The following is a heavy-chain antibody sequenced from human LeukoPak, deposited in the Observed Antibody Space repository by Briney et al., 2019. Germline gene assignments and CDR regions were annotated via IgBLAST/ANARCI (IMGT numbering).Heavy chain of an antibody. CDR3: ARAKEQWLTTYYFDY. V-gene: IGHV4-34*01. D-gene: IGHD6-19*01. CDR1: GVSFSGYY. CDR2: INHSGST. J-gene: IGHJ4*02. Sequence: PSETLSLTCAVYGVSFSGYYWSWLRQPPGKGLEWIGEINHSGSTKYNPSLKSRVTISVDTSKNQFSLKLSSVTAADTAVYYCARAKEQWLTTYYFDYWGQGTLVTVSS.